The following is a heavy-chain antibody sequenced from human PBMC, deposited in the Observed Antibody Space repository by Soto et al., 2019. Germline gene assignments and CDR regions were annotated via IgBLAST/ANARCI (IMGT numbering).Heavy chain of an antibody. CDR2: INGGNGNT. CDR3: ARDDSGFSGSHYIDYFYY. Sequence: QVQLVQTGAELKKPGASVKVSCKASGNTVPNYAIHWVRQAPGHRLEWMGWINGGNGNTYYSEHFQGRDTFPRDTSAGRVNMQLSSLTSEDTAVYYCARDDSGFSGSHYIDYFYYLGQGALVTVSS. CDR1: GNTVPNYA. V-gene: IGHV1-3*01. J-gene: IGHJ4*02. D-gene: IGHD1-26*01.